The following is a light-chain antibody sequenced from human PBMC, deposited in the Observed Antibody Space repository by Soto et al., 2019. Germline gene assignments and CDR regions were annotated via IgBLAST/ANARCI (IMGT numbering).Light chain of an antibody. J-gene: IGKJ1*01. CDR1: QSVSNDF. V-gene: IGKV3-20*01. CDR2: GAS. Sequence: IVLTQSPGILSLSPGERATLSFRASQSVSNDFLAWYQQKPGQAPRLLIYGASTRATDVPDRFSGSGSGADFTLSISRLEPEDFAVYYCQQYGSSPPRTFGQGTKVDIK. CDR3: QQYGSSPPRT.